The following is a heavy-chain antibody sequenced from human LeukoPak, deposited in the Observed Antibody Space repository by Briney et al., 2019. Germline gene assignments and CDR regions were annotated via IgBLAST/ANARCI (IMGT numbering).Heavy chain of an antibody. D-gene: IGHD5-18*01. CDR3: ARDLGYNYGYDY. V-gene: IGHV3-53*01. CDR1: GFSVTSNY. Sequence: PGGSLRLSCEASGFSVTSNYMSWVRQAPGKGLEWVAIIYSGGSTFYADSVKGRFTISRDNSKNTLYLQMNSLRAEDTAVYYRARDLGYNYGYDYWGQGTLVTVSS. CDR2: IYSGGST. J-gene: IGHJ4*02.